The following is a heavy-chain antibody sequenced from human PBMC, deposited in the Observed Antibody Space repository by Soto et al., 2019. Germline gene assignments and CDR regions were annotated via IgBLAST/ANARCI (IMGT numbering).Heavy chain of an antibody. CDR3: TTDLGYCSGGSCFQTDGMDV. CDR2: IKSKTDGGTT. V-gene: IGHV3-15*01. CDR1: GFTFSNAW. D-gene: IGHD2-15*01. Sequence: GGSLRLSCAASGFTFSNAWMSWVRQAPGKGLEWVGRIKSKTDGGTTDYAAPVKGRFTISRDDSKNTLYLQMNSLKTEDTAVYYCTTDLGYCSGGSCFQTDGMDVWGQGTTVTVSS. J-gene: IGHJ6*02.